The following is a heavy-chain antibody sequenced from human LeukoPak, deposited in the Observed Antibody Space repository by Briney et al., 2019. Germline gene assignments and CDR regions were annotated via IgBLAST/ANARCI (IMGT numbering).Heavy chain of an antibody. CDR3: AKKRAVGAPTGLDY. CDR2: ISGSSGGST. J-gene: IGHJ4*02. D-gene: IGHD1-26*01. Sequence: PGGSLRLSCAASGFTFGTYAMSWVRQAPGKGLEGVSHISGSSGGSTYYAGSVKGRFTISRDNSKNTLFLQMSSLRAEDTALYYCAKKRAVGAPTGLDYWGQGTLVTVSS. CDR1: GFTFGTYA. V-gene: IGHV3-23*01.